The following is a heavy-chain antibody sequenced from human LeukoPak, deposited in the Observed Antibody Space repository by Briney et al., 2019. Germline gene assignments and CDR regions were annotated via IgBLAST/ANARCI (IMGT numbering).Heavy chain of an antibody. J-gene: IGHJ4*02. CDR2: IYYSGST. Sequence: SETLSLTCTVSGGSISSSSYYWGWIRQPPGKGLEWIGSIYYSGSTYYNPSLKSRVTISVDTSKNQFSLKLSSVTAADTAVYYCARHRFRTGTTNYFDYWGQGTLVTVSS. CDR3: ARHRFRTGTTNYFDY. V-gene: IGHV4-39*01. D-gene: IGHD1-7*01. CDR1: GGSISSSSYY.